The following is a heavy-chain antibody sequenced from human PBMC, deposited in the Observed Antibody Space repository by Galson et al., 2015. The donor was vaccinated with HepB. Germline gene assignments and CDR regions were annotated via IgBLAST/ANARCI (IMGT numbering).Heavy chain of an antibody. CDR2: ISWNSGSI. V-gene: IGHV3-9*01. Sequence: SLRLSCAASGFNFDDYAMHWVRQAPGKGLEWVSGISWNSGSIGYADSVKGRFTISRDNAKNSLYLQMNSLRAEDTALYYCAKARLARVSSSWYMDAFDIWGQGTMVTVSS. J-gene: IGHJ3*02. CDR3: AKARLARVSSSWYMDAFDI. CDR1: GFNFDDYA. D-gene: IGHD6-13*01.